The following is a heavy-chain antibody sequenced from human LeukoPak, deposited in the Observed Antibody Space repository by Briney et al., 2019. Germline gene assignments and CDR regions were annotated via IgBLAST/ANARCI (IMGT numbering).Heavy chain of an antibody. CDR2: INPNSCGT. J-gene: IGHJ6*03. V-gene: IGHV1-2*02. D-gene: IGHD1-26*01. CDR1: GYTFTGYY. CDR3: ARDGVGAESHYYYYYYMDV. Sequence: ASVKVSCKASGYTFTGYYMHWVRQAPAQGLEWMGWINPNSCGTNYAQKFQGRVTMTRDTSISTAYMELSRLRSDDTAVYYCARDGVGAESHYYYYYYMDVWGKGTTVTVSS.